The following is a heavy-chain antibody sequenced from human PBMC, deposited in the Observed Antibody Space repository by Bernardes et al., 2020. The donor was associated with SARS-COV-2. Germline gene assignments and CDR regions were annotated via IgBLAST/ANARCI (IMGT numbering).Heavy chain of an antibody. Sequence: GGSLRLSCAASGFTVSSYWMHWVRQAPGEGLEWVSRINSDGSNTIYADSVKGRFTISSDRSKNTVYLQMNSLRVEDTAVYYCARKTGHDYGMDVWGQGTTVAVSS. CDR3: ARKTGHDYGMDV. CDR1: GFTVSSYW. CDR2: INSDGSNT. J-gene: IGHJ6*02. D-gene: IGHD3-10*01. V-gene: IGHV3-74*01.